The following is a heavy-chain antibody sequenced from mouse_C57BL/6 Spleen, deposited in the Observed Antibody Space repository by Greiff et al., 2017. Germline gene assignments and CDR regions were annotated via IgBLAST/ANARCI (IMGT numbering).Heavy chain of an antibody. J-gene: IGHJ2*01. V-gene: IGHV1-81*01. D-gene: IGHD3-2*02. CDR3: ARSGTAQATGNYFDY. Sequence: QVQLQQSGAELARPGASVKLSCKASGYTFTSYGISWVKQRTGQGLEWIGEIYPRSGNTYYNEKFKGKATLTADKSSSTAYMELRSLTSEDSAVYFCARSGTAQATGNYFDYWGQGTTLTVPS. CDR1: GYTFTSYG. CDR2: IYPRSGNT.